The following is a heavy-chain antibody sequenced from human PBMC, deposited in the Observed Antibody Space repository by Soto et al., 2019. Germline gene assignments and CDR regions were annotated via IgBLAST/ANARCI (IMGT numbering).Heavy chain of an antibody. CDR1: GFTFSHYA. CDR3: ARARAAAIGWFDP. D-gene: IGHD2-2*01. V-gene: IGHV3-30-3*01. CDR2: ISFDGNKQ. Sequence: PVGSLRLSCAASGFTFSHYAIHWVRQAPGKGLEWVAVISFDGNKQYYADSVKGRFTISRDNSQNTLFLQMNRLRPEDTALYYCARARAAAIGWFDPWGQGTLVTVSS. J-gene: IGHJ5*02.